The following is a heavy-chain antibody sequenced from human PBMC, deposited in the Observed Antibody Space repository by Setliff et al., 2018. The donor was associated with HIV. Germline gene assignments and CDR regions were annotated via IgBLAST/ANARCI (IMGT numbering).Heavy chain of an antibody. V-gene: IGHV3-48*01. Sequence: LRLSCTASGFTFSSYSMNWVRQAPGRGLEWVSYISGDSNIIDYADSVKGRFTISRDNAKNSLYLQMNSLRAEDTAVYYCAKDAGSYSYVHEYFQHWGQGTLVTVSS. CDR1: GFTFSSYS. J-gene: IGHJ1*01. D-gene: IGHD5-18*01. CDR2: ISGDSNII. CDR3: AKDAGSYSYVHEYFQH.